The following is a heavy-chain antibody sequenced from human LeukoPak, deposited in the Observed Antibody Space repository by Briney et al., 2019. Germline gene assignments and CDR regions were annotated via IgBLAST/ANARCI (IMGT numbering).Heavy chain of an antibody. Sequence: GASVKVSCKVSGYTLTELSMHWVRQAPGKGLEWMGGFDPEDGETIYAQKFQGRVTMTEDTSTDTAYMELSSLRSEDTAVYYCATGGDDYGDFDYWGQGTLVTVSS. V-gene: IGHV1-24*01. CDR3: ATGGDDYGDFDY. D-gene: IGHD4-17*01. J-gene: IGHJ4*02. CDR1: GYTLTELS. CDR2: FDPEDGET.